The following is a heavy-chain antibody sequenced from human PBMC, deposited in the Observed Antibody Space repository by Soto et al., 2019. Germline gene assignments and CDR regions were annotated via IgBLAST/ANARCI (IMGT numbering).Heavy chain of an antibody. CDR2: IVVGSGNT. CDR1: GFTFTSSA. J-gene: IGHJ6*02. CDR3: AADRSIAVAGTLWGYYYYGMDV. Sequence: SVKVSCKASGFTFTSSAVQWVRQACGQRLEWIGWIVVGSGNTNYAQKFQERVTITRDMSTSTAYMELSSLRSEDTVVYYCAADRSIAVAGTLWGYYYYGMDVWGQGTTVTVSS. V-gene: IGHV1-58*01. D-gene: IGHD6-19*01.